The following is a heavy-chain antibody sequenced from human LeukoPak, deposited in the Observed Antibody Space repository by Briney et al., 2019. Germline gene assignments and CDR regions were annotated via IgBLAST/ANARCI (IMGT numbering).Heavy chain of an antibody. CDR1: GGTFSSYA. J-gene: IGHJ4*02. CDR2: IIPIFGTA. CDR3: AGYSGSYPMDY. Sequence: ASVKVSCKASGGTFSSYAISWVLQAPGQGLEGMGGIIPIFGTANYAQKFQGRVTITADESKSTAYMELSSLRSEDTAVYYCAGYSGSYPMDYWGQGTLVTVSS. V-gene: IGHV1-69*13. D-gene: IGHD1-26*01.